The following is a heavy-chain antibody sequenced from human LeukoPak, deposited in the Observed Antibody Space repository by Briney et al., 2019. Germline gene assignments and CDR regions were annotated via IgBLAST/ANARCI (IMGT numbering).Heavy chain of an antibody. CDR3: AKGRGSGWDFGTFDP. CDR1: GFTFRSYA. V-gene: IGHV3-23*01. CDR2: ISGSGGST. J-gene: IGHJ5*02. D-gene: IGHD6-19*01. Sequence: GGSLRLSCAASGFTFRSYAMSWVRQAPGKGLEWVSSISGSGGSTYYADSVKGRFTISRDNSRNTLFLQMNSLRAEDTAVYYCAKGRGSGWDFGTFDPWGQGTLVTVSS.